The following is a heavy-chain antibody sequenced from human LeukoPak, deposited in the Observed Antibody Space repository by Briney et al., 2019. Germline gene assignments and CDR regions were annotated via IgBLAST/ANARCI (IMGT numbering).Heavy chain of an antibody. Sequence: PETLSLTCSVSGGSITSSSYYCAWIRQPPGKGLEWIGSIYYTGGTYYNPSLKSRLTISLGTSKNQFSLKLNSVTAADTAVYYCARGGGAGRAFDIWGQGTMVTVSS. CDR1: GGSITSSSYY. D-gene: IGHD1-26*01. CDR3: ARGGGAGRAFDI. V-gene: IGHV4-39*01. CDR2: IYYTGGT. J-gene: IGHJ3*02.